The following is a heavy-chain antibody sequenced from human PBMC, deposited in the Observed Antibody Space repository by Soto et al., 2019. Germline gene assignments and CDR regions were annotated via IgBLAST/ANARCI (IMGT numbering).Heavy chain of an antibody. CDR3: ARDPTFNYGDYTDYYYYYGMDV. J-gene: IGHJ6*02. D-gene: IGHD4-17*01. V-gene: IGHV3-21*01. Sequence: GGSLRLSCAASGFTFSSYSMNWVRQAPGKGLEWVSSISSSSSYIYYADSVKGRFTISRDNAKNSLYLQMNSLRAEDTAVYYCARDPTFNYGDYTDYYYYYGMDVWGQGTTVTVSS. CDR2: ISSSSSYI. CDR1: GFTFSSYS.